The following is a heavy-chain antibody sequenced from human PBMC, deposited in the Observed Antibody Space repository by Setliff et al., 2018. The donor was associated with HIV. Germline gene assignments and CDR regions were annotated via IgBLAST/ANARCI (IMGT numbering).Heavy chain of an antibody. Sequence: ASVKVSCKASGYTFTSYDVNWVRQATGQGLEWMGWMNPSSGNTGYAQKFQGRVTITADESTSTAYMELSSLRSEDTAVYYCARIVRPSYYYYYYMDAWGKGTTVTVSS. D-gene: IGHD3-10*02. CDR2: MNPSSGNT. CDR3: ARIVRPSYYYYYYMDA. J-gene: IGHJ6*03. CDR1: GYTFTSYD. V-gene: IGHV1-8*03.